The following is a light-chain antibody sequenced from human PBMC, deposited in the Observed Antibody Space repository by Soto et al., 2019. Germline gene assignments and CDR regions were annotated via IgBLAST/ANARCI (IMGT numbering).Light chain of an antibody. Sequence: IQITQSPSSLSASVGDRVTITCRASQSISSWLAWYQQKPGKAPKLLIYDASSLESGVPSRFSGSGSGTEFTLTISSLQPDDFATYYCQQDNSYSQTFGQGTKVDIK. CDR2: DAS. J-gene: IGKJ1*01. V-gene: IGKV1-5*01. CDR1: QSISSW. CDR3: QQDNSYSQT.